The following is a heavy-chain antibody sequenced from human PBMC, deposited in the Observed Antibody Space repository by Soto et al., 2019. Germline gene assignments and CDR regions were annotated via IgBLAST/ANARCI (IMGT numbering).Heavy chain of an antibody. Sequence: SETLSLTCTVSGGSISSSSYYWGWIRQPPGKGLEWIGSIYYSGSTYYNPSLKSRVTISVDTSKNQFSLKLSSVTAADTAVYYCASLPPVTPKALWSGYKYYYYGMDVWGQGTTVTVSS. V-gene: IGHV4-39*01. CDR1: GGSISSSSYY. D-gene: IGHD3-3*01. J-gene: IGHJ6*02. CDR3: ASLPPVTPKALWSGYKYYYYGMDV. CDR2: IYYSGST.